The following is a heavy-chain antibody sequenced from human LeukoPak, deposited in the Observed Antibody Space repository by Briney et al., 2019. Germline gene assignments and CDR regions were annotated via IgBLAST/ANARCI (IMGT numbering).Heavy chain of an antibody. CDR2: INPKSGGI. V-gene: IGHV1-2*02. CDR1: GYTFTNYY. CDR3: ARNPSHYYYTDV. J-gene: IGHJ6*03. Sequence: GASVKVSCKAFGYTFTNYYLHWVRQAPVQGREWMGGINPKSGGIKLAQKFQGRVNMNRDTSINRVYRELISLTSNERAVYYCARNPSHYYYTDVWGKGTTVIVSS.